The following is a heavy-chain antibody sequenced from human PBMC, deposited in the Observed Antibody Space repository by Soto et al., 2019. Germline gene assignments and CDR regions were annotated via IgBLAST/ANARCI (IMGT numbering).Heavy chain of an antibody. J-gene: IGHJ6*02. D-gene: IGHD1-1*01. V-gene: IGHV3-11*06. Sequence: QVLLVESGGGLVKPGGSLRLSCAASGFIFSDYYMSWVRQTPGKGLEWVSYISTRSTYTNYADSVKGLFTISRDNAKNSLYLQMDSLRVEEPAVYYCARDLAWKRGKGGRCYYGMDVWGRGTTVTVSS. CDR3: ARDLAWKRGKGGRCYYGMDV. CDR2: ISTRSTYT. CDR1: GFIFSDYY.